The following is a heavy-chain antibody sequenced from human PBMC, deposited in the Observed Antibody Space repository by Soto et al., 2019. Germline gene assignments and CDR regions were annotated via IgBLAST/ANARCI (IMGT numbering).Heavy chain of an antibody. V-gene: IGHV3-30*18. CDR2: ISYDGSNT. D-gene: IGHD5-18*01. J-gene: IGHJ4*02. Sequence: QVQLVESGGAVVQPGRSLRLSCAASGFTFSSYGMYWVRQPPGKGLEWVAAISYDGSNTYHADSVKGRFTISRDNARKTLFLHMNSLRAEDTAVYYCAKDIVRYTYGACDYWGQGALVTVSS. CDR3: AKDIVRYTYGACDY. CDR1: GFTFSSYG.